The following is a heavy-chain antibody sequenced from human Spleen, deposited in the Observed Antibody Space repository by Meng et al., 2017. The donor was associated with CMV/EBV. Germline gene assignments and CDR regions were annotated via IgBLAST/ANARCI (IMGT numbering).Heavy chain of an antibody. D-gene: IGHD3-22*01. CDR1: GGSISSGGNY. V-gene: IGHV4-31*03. CDR3: ARVQSISGYYSNWFDP. Sequence: LRLSCTVSGGSISSGGNYWSWIRQHPGQGLEWIGDIYHSGNTYYNPSLKRRLTISVDTSKNQFSLKLSSVTAADTAVYYCARVQSISGYYSNWFDPWGQGTLVTVSS. CDR2: IYHSGNT. J-gene: IGHJ5*02.